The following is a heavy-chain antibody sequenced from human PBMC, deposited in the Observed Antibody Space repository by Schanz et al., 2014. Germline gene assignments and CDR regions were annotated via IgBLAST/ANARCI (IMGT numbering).Heavy chain of an antibody. CDR3: ASSGAGYSSSWDFDY. Sequence: QVQLEQSWAEVKGPGASVKVSCKASGYSFTPFPIHWVRQAPGQRLEWMGRIIPILGIANYAQKFQGRVTITADKSTFTAYMDVSSLRSEDTAVYYCASSGAGYSSSWDFDYWGQGTLVTVSS. V-gene: IGHV1-69*04. D-gene: IGHD6-13*01. J-gene: IGHJ4*02. CDR1: GYSFTPFP. CDR2: IIPILGIA.